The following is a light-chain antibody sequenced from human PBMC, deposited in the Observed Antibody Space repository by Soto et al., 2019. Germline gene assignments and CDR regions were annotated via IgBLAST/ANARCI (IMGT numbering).Light chain of an antibody. V-gene: IGKV2-24*01. J-gene: IGKJ2*01. CDR3: MQATQSYS. CDR2: KIS. Sequence: DIVLTQTRLSSPVILGQPASISCRSSQSLVHIDGNTYFNWLQQRPGQPPRLLIYKISNRFPGVPDRFSGSGAGTDFTLKISRVEAEDVGVYYCMQATQSYSFGQGTRLEIK. CDR1: QSLVHIDGNTY.